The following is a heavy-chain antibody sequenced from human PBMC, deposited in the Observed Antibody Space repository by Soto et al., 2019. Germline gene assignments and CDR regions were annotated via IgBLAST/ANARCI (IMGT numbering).Heavy chain of an antibody. J-gene: IGHJ2*01. V-gene: IGHV3-21*01. CDR1: GFTFSNYG. Sequence: GGSLRLSCAVSGFTFSNYGMNWVRQAPGKGLEWVSSIDGRSTYTYYADSVRGRFTVSRDNAKNSLYLQMNSLRAEDTAVYYCARTPPVATMVRGPYYYFDLWGRGTLVTVSS. CDR2: IDGRSTYT. D-gene: IGHD3-10*01. CDR3: ARTPPVATMVRGPYYYFDL.